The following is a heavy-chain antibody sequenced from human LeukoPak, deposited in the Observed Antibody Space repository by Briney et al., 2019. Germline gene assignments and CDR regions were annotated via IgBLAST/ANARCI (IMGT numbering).Heavy chain of an antibody. CDR2: IYHSGST. Sequence: SETLSLTCAVSGGSISSSNWWSWVRQPPGKGLEWIGEIYHSGSTNYNPSLKSRVTISVDKSKNQFSLKLRSVTAADTAVYYCARASCGGGTCYDSRGWFDPWGQGTLVTVSS. CDR3: ARASCGGGTCYDSRGWFDP. D-gene: IGHD2-15*01. CDR1: GGSISSSNW. J-gene: IGHJ5*02. V-gene: IGHV4-4*02.